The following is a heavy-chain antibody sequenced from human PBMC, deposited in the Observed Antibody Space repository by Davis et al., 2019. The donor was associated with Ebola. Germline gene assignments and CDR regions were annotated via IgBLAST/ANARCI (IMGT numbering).Heavy chain of an antibody. D-gene: IGHD3-22*01. Sequence: ASSVNVSCKASGGTFSSYAISWVRQAPGQGLEWMGGIISIFGTANYAQKFQGRVTITADESTSTAYMELSSLRSEDTAVYYCARPSGGDSSGYYYGGNAFDIWGQGTMVTVSS. CDR3: ARPSGGDSSGYYYGGNAFDI. V-gene: IGHV1-69*13. CDR1: GGTFSSYA. CDR2: IISIFGTA. J-gene: IGHJ3*02.